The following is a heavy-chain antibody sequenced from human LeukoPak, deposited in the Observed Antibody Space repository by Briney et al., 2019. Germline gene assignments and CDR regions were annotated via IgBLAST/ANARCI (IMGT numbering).Heavy chain of an antibody. CDR1: GDSVSIYY. CDR2: IYYRGNT. J-gene: IGHJ4*02. CDR3: ARAGNNWSFDY. V-gene: IGHV4-59*02. D-gene: IGHD1-1*01. Sequence: PSETLSLTCTVSGDSVSIYYWSWIRQPPGKGLERHGYIYYRGNTNYNPSLKSRVTMAVDTSKNQFSLKVSSVTAADTAVYYCARAGNNWSFDYWGQGTLVTVSS.